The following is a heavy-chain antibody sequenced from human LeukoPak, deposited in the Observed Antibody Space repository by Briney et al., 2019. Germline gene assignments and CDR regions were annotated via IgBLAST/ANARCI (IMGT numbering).Heavy chain of an antibody. Sequence: GGSLRLSCAASGFTFSSYAMSWVRQAPGKGLEWVSAISGSGGSTYYADSVKGRFTISRDNSKNTLYLQMDSLRAEDTAVYYCAKVRSSSWGRGYYYMDVWGKGTTVTVSS. CDR1: GFTFSSYA. J-gene: IGHJ6*03. CDR2: ISGSGGST. CDR3: AKVRSSSWGRGYYYMDV. V-gene: IGHV3-23*01. D-gene: IGHD6-13*01.